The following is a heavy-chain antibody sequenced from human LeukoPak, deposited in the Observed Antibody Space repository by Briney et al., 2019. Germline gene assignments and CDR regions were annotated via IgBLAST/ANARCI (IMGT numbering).Heavy chain of an antibody. J-gene: IGHJ4*02. D-gene: IGHD4-23*01. CDR3: ACWGGGNQGH. Sequence: ASVKVSCKASGYTFTAYYMHWVRQAPGQGLEWMGRINPNSGDTIYAQNFQGRVTVTRDTSISTAYMELSRLRSDDTAVYCCACWGGGNQGHWGQGTLVTVSS. CDR1: GYTFTAYY. V-gene: IGHV1-2*06. CDR2: INPNSGDT.